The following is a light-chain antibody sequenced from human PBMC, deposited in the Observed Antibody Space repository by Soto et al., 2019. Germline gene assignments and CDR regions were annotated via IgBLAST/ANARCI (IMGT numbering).Light chain of an antibody. CDR2: SAS. CDR3: QQALRSPLT. V-gene: IGKV1-12*01. Sequence: DIQMTQSPSSVSASLGDSVTITCRASQGIGSWLAWYQQKPGGAPKLLIFSASTLQSGVTSRFSGSGSGTDFTLTISSLQPEDLATYYCQQALRSPLTFGGGTKVEI. CDR1: QGIGSW. J-gene: IGKJ4*01.